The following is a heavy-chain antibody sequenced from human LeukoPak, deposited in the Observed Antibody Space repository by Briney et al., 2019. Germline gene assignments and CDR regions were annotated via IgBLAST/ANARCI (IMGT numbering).Heavy chain of an antibody. CDR1: GFTFSSYA. Sequence: PGGSLRLSCAASGFTFSSYAMSWVRLAPGKGLEWVSAISGSGGSTYCADSVKGRFTISRDNSRDTLYLQMNSLRAEDTAVYYCAKGYYDYVWGSYYFDYWGQGTLVTVSS. J-gene: IGHJ4*02. D-gene: IGHD3-16*01. V-gene: IGHV3-23*01. CDR3: AKGYYDYVWGSYYFDY. CDR2: ISGSGGST.